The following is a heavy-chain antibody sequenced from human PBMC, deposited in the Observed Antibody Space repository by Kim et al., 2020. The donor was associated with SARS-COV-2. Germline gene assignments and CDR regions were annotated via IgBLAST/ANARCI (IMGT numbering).Heavy chain of an antibody. D-gene: IGHD6-19*01. CDR1: GFTFSDYY. CDR3: ARDGPTSGWYTRSFVRRIYGMDV. V-gene: IGHV3-11*01. J-gene: IGHJ6*02. Sequence: GGSLRLSCAASGFTFSDYYMSWIRQAPGKGLEWVSYISSSGSTIYYADSVKGRFTISRDNAKNSLYLQMNSLRAEDTAVYYCARDGPTSGWYTRSFVRRIYGMDVWGQGTTVTVS. CDR2: ISSSGSTI.